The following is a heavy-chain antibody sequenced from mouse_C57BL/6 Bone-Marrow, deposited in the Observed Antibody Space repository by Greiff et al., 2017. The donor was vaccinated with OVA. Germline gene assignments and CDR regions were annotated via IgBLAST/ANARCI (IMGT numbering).Heavy chain of an antibody. J-gene: IGHJ2*01. D-gene: IGHD5-1*01. V-gene: IGHV1-63*01. CDR2: IYPGGGYT. CDR1: GYTFTNYW. Sequence: VQLQQSGAELVRPGTSVKMSCKASGYTFTNYWIGWAKQRPGHGLEWIGDIYPGGGYTNYNEQFKGKATLTADKSSSTADMQFSSLTSEDSAIYYCARKPSLPHYFDYWGQGTTLTVSS. CDR3: ARKPSLPHYFDY.